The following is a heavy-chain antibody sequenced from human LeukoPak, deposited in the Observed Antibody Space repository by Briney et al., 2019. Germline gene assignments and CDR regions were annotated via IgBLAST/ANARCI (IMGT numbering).Heavy chain of an antibody. CDR2: INQGGNDR. CDR1: GFTFSSHW. J-gene: IGHJ4*02. CDR3: ARVLGSYTYYFDY. V-gene: IGHV3-7*01. D-gene: IGHD1-26*01. Sequence: GGSLRLSCAASGFTFSSHWMSWVRQAPGKGLEWVANINQGGNDRNYVDSVKGRFTISRGNAQNSLYLQMDSLRAEDTAVYYCARVLGSYTYYFDYWGQGTLVTVSS.